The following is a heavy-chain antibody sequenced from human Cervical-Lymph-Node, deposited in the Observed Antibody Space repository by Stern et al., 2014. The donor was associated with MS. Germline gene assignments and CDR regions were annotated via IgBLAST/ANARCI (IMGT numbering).Heavy chain of an antibody. Sequence: QVQLQESGPGLVKPSETLSLTCAVSGDSISSYTHYWAWIRQPPGTGLEWIGSVNNIGPSYSSPSLMSPATISVDTSMNHFSLGLNPVPAADTAVYYCAKHACTGAACPFDLWGQGTLVTVSS. CDR1: GDSISSYTHY. CDR2: VNNIGPS. CDR3: AKHACTGAACPFDL. D-gene: IGHD2-8*02. V-gene: IGHV4-39*01. J-gene: IGHJ4*02.